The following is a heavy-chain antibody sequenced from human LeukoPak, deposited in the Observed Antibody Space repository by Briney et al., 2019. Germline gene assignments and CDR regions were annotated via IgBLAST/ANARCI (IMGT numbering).Heavy chain of an antibody. CDR1: GFTFSSYS. D-gene: IGHD2-15*01. CDR2: ISSSSCTI. J-gene: IGHJ5*02. Sequence: GGSLRLSCAASGFTFSSYSMNWVRQAPGKGLEWVSYISSSSCTIYYADSVKGRFTNSRDNAKNSLYLQMNSLRAEDTAVYYCASFSYCSGGSCYSEPWGQGTLVTVSS. V-gene: IGHV3-48*01. CDR3: ASFSYCSGGSCYSEP.